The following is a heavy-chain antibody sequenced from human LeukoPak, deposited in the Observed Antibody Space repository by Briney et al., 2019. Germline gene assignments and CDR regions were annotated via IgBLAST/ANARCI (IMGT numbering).Heavy chain of an antibody. Sequence: GGSLRLSCAASGFTFSSYGMHWVRQAPGKGLEWVAVISYDGSNKYYADSVKGRFTISRDNSKNTLYLQMSSLRAEDTAFYYCAKAELGVDTFFDYWGQGTLVTVSS. J-gene: IGHJ4*02. CDR1: GFTFSSYG. V-gene: IGHV3-30*18. D-gene: IGHD3-3*01. CDR2: ISYDGSNK. CDR3: AKAELGVDTFFDY.